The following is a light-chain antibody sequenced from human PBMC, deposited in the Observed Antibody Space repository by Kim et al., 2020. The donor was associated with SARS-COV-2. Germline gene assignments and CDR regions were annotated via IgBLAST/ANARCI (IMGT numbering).Light chain of an antibody. V-gene: IGLV3-21*04. CDR1: NIGRKS. Sequence: ATGETAKITCEGDNIGRKSVHWYQQKPAQAPVLVISYDSDRPSGTPERFSGSNSGNPATLTISRVEAGDEADYFCQVWDSVSNHRVFGGGTQLTVL. CDR2: YDS. CDR3: QVWDSVSNHRV. J-gene: IGLJ3*02.